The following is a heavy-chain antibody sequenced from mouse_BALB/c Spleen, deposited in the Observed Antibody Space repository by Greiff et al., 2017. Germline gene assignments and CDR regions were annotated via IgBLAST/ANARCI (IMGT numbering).Heavy chain of an antibody. J-gene: IGHJ3*01. Sequence: EVQGVESGGGLVKPGGSLKLSCAASGFTFSSYAMSWVRQTPEKRLEWVATISSGGSYTYYPDSVKGRFTISRDNAKNTLYLQMSSLRSEDTAMYYCAREGGELQFAYWGQGTLVTVSA. CDR2: ISSGGSYT. CDR1: GFTFSSYA. CDR3: AREGGELQFAY. V-gene: IGHV5-9-3*01. D-gene: IGHD1-1*01.